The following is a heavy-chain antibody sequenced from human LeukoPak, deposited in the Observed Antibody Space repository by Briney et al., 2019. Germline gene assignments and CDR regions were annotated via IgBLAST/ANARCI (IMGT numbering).Heavy chain of an antibody. J-gene: IGHJ4*02. V-gene: IGHV3-7*01. CDR1: GGSISSYY. CDR2: INQGGSVQ. D-gene: IGHD5-12*01. CDR3: ARVEYSGWNLEY. Sequence: ASETLSLTCTVSGGSISSYYWSWIRQPPGKGLEWVANINQGGSVQYYMDSVKGRFTISRDDAKNSLYVQMNSLRDEDTAVYYCARVEYSGWNLEYWGQGTLVTVSS.